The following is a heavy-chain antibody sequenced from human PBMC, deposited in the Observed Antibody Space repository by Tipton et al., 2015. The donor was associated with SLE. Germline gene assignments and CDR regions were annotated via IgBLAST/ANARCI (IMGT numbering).Heavy chain of an antibody. Sequence: TLSLTCTVSGGSISSYYWGWIRQPPGKGLEWIGSIYYSGSTYYNPSLKSRVTISVDTSKNQFSLKLSSVTAADTAVYYCARRVRGGDYAYYFDYWGQGTLVTVSS. D-gene: IGHD2-21*02. CDR1: GGSISSYY. J-gene: IGHJ4*02. CDR2: IYYSGST. CDR3: ARRVRGGDYAYYFDY. V-gene: IGHV4-39*07.